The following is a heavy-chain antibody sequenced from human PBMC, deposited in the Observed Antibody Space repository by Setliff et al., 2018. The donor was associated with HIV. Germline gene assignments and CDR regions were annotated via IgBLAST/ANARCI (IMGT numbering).Heavy chain of an antibody. D-gene: IGHD6-19*01. J-gene: IGHJ4*02. V-gene: IGHV4-38-2*02. CDR3: ARRRSSGWYHYFDY. Sequence: LSLTCTVSGYSISSGYYWGWIRQPPGKGLEWIGSIYHSGSTYYNPSLKSRVTISVDTSKNQFSLKLSSMTAADTAVYYCARRRSSGWYHYFDYWGQGTLVTVSS. CDR2: IYHSGST. CDR1: GYSISSGYY.